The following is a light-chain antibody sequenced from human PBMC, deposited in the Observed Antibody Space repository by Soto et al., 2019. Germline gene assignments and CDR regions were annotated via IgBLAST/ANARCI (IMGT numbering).Light chain of an antibody. J-gene: IGKJ1*01. Sequence: DIQMTQSPSTLSASVGDRVTITCRASQSISSWLAWYQQKPGKAPKVLIYKASSLESGVPSRFSGSGSGTEFTLTISSLQPDDSATYYCQQYNSYSLTWTFGQGTKVEIK. CDR2: KAS. CDR3: QQYNSYSLTWT. CDR1: QSISSW. V-gene: IGKV1-5*03.